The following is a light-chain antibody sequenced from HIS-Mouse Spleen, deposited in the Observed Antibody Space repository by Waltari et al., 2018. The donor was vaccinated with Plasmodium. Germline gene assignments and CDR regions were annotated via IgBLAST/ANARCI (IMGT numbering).Light chain of an antibody. V-gene: IGLV3-10*01. CDR3: YSTDSSGNHRV. CDR2: EDS. J-gene: IGLJ3*02. Sequence: SYELTQPPSVSVSPGHTPRIPCAGDALPKNYASWDQQKSGQAPVLVIYEDSKRPSGIPERFSGSSSGTMATLTISGAQVEDEADYYCYSTDSSGNHRVFGGGTKLTVL. CDR1: ALPKNY.